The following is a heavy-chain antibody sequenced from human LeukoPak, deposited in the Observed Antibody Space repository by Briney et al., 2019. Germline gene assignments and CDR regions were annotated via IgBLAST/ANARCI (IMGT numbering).Heavy chain of an antibody. CDR2: ISAYNGNT. CDR3: ARPRAYCGGDCYSSAFDI. D-gene: IGHD2-21*02. Sequence: ASVKVSCKASGYTFTSHGISWVRQAPGRGLGWMGWISAYNGNTNYAQKFQGRVTMTTDTSTSTVYMELRSLRSDDTAVYYCARPRAYCGGDCYSSAFDIWGQGTMVTVSS. V-gene: IGHV1-18*01. J-gene: IGHJ3*02. CDR1: GYTFTSHG.